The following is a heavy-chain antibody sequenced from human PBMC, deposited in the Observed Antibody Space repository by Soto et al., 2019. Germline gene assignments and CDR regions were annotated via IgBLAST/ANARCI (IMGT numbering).Heavy chain of an antibody. CDR2: ISAYNGST. CDR3: ARSGKYSVAGLNWFDP. Sequence: ASVKVSCKASGYTFTSYGISWVRQAPGQGLEWMGWISAYNGSTNYAQKLQGRVTMTTDTSTSTAYMELRSLRSDDTAVYYSARSGKYSVAGLNWFDPWGQGTLVTVSS. CDR1: GYTFTSYG. D-gene: IGHD6-19*01. V-gene: IGHV1-18*01. J-gene: IGHJ5*02.